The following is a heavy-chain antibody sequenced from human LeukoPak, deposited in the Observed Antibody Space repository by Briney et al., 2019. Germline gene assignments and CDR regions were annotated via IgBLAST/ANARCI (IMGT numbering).Heavy chain of an antibody. Sequence: SETLSLTCIVSGGSISPNYWNWIRQPPGKGLEWIGYIYYSGSTNYNPSLKSRVTISVDTSKNQFSLKVNSLTAADTAVYYCARTSNYWSPYFDYWGQGALVTVSS. D-gene: IGHD1-1*01. V-gene: IGHV4-59*01. CDR3: ARTSNYWSPYFDY. CDR1: GGSISPNY. J-gene: IGHJ4*02. CDR2: IYYSGST.